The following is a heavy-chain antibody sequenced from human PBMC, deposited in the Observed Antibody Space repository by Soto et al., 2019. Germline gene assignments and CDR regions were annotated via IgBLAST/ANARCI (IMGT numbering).Heavy chain of an antibody. Sequence: LSCAASGFTFSSYAMHWVRQAPGKGLEWVAVISYDGSNKYYADSVKGRFTISRDNSKNTLYLQMNSLRAEDTAVYYCARDRLDIVVVVAATGILDYWGQGTLVTVSS. D-gene: IGHD2-15*01. V-gene: IGHV3-30-3*01. CDR1: GFTFSSYA. J-gene: IGHJ4*02. CDR3: ARDRLDIVVVVAATGILDY. CDR2: ISYDGSNK.